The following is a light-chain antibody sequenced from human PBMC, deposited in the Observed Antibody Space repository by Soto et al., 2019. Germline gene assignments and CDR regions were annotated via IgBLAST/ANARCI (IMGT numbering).Light chain of an antibody. J-gene: IGKJ1*01. CDR3: HQYGTSPWT. V-gene: IGKV3-20*01. CDR2: GAS. Sequence: EVVLTQSPGTLSLSPGERATLSCRASETVTSDYLAWYQQKPGQAPRLLFYGASRRAAGIPDRFSGSGSGTDFTLIISRLEHEDFVVYYCHQYGTSPWTFGQGTKVEIK. CDR1: ETVTSDY.